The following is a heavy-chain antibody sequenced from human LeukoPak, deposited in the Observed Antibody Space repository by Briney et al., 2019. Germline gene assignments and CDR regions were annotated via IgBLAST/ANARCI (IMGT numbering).Heavy chain of an antibody. D-gene: IGHD1-26*01. CDR1: GFTFSSYA. V-gene: IGHV3-30-3*01. CDR2: ISYDGSNK. CDR3: ARDKYPGSGSYYIFDY. Sequence: PGGSLRLSCAASGFTFSSYAMHWVRQAPGKGLEWVAVISYDGSNKYYADSVKGRFTISRDNSKNTLYLQMNRLRAEDTAVYYWARDKYPGSGSYYIFDYWGQGTLVTVSS. J-gene: IGHJ4*02.